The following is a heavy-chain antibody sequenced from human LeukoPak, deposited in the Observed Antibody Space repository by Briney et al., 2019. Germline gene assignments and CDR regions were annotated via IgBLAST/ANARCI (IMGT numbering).Heavy chain of an antibody. CDR1: GFTFSSYS. Sequence: GGSLRLSCAASGFTFSSYSMNWVRQAPGKGLEWVSCISSSSSYIYYADSVKGRFTISRDNAKNSLYLQMNSLRAEDTAVYYCARGRRDILTGYYRGNDYWGQGTLVTVSS. J-gene: IGHJ4*02. D-gene: IGHD3-9*01. V-gene: IGHV3-21*01. CDR3: ARGRRDILTGYYRGNDY. CDR2: ISSSSSYI.